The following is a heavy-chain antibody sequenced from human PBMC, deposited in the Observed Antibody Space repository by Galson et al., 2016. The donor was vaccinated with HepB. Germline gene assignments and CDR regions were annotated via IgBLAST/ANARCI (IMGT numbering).Heavy chain of an antibody. CDR3: ARDRGDDAFDI. Sequence: SLRLSCAAPGFTFSNYVIHWVRQAPGKGLEWVALIWYDGSNKYYADSVQGRFTISRDNSKNAVYLQMNSLRAEDTAVYYCARDRGDDAFDIWGQGTMVTVSS. J-gene: IGHJ3*02. CDR1: GFTFSNYV. V-gene: IGHV3-33*01. D-gene: IGHD3-10*01. CDR2: IWYDGSNK.